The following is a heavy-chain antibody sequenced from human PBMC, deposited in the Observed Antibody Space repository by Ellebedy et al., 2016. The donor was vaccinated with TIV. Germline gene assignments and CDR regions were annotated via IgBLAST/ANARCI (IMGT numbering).Heavy chain of an antibody. CDR1: GFTFSTYN. D-gene: IGHD5-18*01. V-gene: IGHV3-48*02. CDR2: IGSSSSTI. Sequence: GESLKISCAASGFTFSTYNMNWVRHAPGTGQEWLSYIGSSSSTIYYADSVKGRFTISRDNAKTSLYLQMDSLRDEDTAVYYCARAGIYSYGYSFDYWGQGTLVTVSS. CDR3: ARAGIYSYGYSFDY. J-gene: IGHJ4*02.